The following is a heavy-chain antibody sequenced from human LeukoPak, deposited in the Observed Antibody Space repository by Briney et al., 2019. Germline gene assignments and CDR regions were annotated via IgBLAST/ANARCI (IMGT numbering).Heavy chain of an antibody. CDR1: GFTFSTFA. V-gene: IGHV3-7*03. Sequence: GGSLRLSCAASGFTFSTFAMIWVRQPPGKGLEWVANIKQDGSEKNYVESVKGRFTISRDNAKNSLYLQMNSLRAEDTALYYCARGGITIFGVVSYMDVWGKGTTVTVSS. CDR2: IKQDGSEK. D-gene: IGHD3-3*01. J-gene: IGHJ6*03. CDR3: ARGGITIFGVVSYMDV.